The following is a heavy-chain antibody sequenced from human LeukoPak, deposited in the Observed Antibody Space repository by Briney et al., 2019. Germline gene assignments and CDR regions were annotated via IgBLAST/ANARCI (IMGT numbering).Heavy chain of an antibody. J-gene: IGHJ4*02. CDR1: TFTFSSYA. Sequence: GGSLRLSCAASTFTFSSYAMHWVREATGKGLEWVAVISYDGSNKYYADSVKGRFTISRDNSNNTLYLQMNSLRAEDTAVYYCARDRIPVAGIFDYWGRGTLVTVSS. D-gene: IGHD6-19*01. CDR2: ISYDGSNK. CDR3: ARDRIPVAGIFDY. V-gene: IGHV3-30-3*01.